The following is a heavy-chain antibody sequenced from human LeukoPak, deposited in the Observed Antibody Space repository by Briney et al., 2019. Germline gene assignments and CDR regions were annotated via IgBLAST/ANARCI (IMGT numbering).Heavy chain of an antibody. CDR2: ISYDGSNK. D-gene: IGHD3-22*01. J-gene: IGHJ5*02. Sequence: PGGSLRLSCAASGFTFSSYAMHWVRQAPGKGLEWVAVISYDGSNKYYADSVKGRFTISRDNSKNTLYLQMNSLRAEDTAVYYCARDETSGYYDLPFDPWGQGTLVTVSS. CDR1: GFTFSSYA. V-gene: IGHV3-30-3*01. CDR3: ARDETSGYYDLPFDP.